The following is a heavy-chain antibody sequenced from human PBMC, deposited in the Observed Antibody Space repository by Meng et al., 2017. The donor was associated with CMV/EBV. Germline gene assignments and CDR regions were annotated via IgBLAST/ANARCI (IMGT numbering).Heavy chain of an antibody. CDR2: IFYSGST. V-gene: IGHV4-59*01. Sequence: GSLRLSCTVSGGSISDYYWSWIRQPPGKGLEWIGYIFYSGSTNYNPSLKSRVTMSVDTSKNQFSLKLSSVTAADTAVYYCARAPYSLGFKVCYYGMDVWGQGTTVTVSS. CDR3: ARAPYSLGFKVCYYGMDV. CDR1: GGSISDYY. D-gene: IGHD2-21*01. J-gene: IGHJ6*02.